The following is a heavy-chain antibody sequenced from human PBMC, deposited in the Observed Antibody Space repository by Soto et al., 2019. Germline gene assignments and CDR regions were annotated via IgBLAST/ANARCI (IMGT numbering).Heavy chain of an antibody. CDR3: ARDVGEAAADYYYYYGMDV. CDR1: GGSISGYY. J-gene: IGHJ6*02. D-gene: IGHD3-10*01. V-gene: IGHV4-59*01. Sequence: PSETLSLTCTVSGGSISGYYWSWIRQPPGKGLEWIGYIYYSGSTNYNPSLKSRVTISVDTSKNQFSLKLSSVTAADTAVYYCARDVGEAAADYYYYYGMDVWGQGTTVTVSS. CDR2: IYYSGST.